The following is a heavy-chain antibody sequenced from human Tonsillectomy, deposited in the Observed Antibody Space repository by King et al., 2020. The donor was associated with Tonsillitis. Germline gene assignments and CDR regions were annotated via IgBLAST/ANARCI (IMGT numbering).Heavy chain of an antibody. Sequence: QLVQSGGGVVQPGRSLRLSCAASGFTFSRYAMHWARQAPGKGREWVAVISYDGSNKNYADSVKGRFTISRDNSKNTLYLQMNSLRAEDTAVYYCARDTHWGQGTLVTVSS. J-gene: IGHJ4*02. CDR2: ISYDGSNK. CDR1: GFTFSRYA. V-gene: IGHV3-30-3*01. CDR3: ARDTH.